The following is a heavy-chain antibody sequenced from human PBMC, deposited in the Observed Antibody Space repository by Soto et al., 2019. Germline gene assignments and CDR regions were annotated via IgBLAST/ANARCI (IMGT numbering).Heavy chain of an antibody. V-gene: IGHV3-74*01. D-gene: IGHD2-21*01. CDR2: GDPDGRGT. Sequence: GGSLRLSCAASEFNFSYFDRHWIRRVPGKGLVWVARGDPDGRGTDYAESVKGRFTISRDNAKNTLHLQMFSLRADHTAISFCVRAHHHYSVDVRGQGKTLTVSS. CDR1: EFNFSYFD. J-gene: IGHJ3*01. CDR3: VRAHHHYSVDV.